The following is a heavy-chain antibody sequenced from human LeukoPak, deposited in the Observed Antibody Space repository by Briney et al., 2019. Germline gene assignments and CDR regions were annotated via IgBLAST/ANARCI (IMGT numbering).Heavy chain of an antibody. J-gene: IGHJ4*02. Sequence: SVKVSCKASGGTFSSYAISWVRQAPGQGLEWMGRIIPILGIANYAQKLQGRVTMTTDTSTSTAYMELRSLRSDDTAVYYCARVSDDFWSGYLYFDYWGQGTLVTVSS. CDR2: IIPILGIA. CDR1: GGTFSSYA. V-gene: IGHV1-69*04. CDR3: ARVSDDFWSGYLYFDY. D-gene: IGHD3-3*01.